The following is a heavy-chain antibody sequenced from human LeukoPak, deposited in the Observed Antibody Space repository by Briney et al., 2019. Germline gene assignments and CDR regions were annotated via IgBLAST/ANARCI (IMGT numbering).Heavy chain of an antibody. Sequence: GASVKVSCKASGYIFTGYYMHWVRQAPGQGLEWMGIINTSGGSTTYAQKFQGRVSMTRDTSKSTVYLEVSSLRSEDTAVYYCARSQGGNTLWFDPWGQGTLVTVSS. V-gene: IGHV1-46*01. CDR3: ARSQGGNTLWFDP. D-gene: IGHD4-23*01. CDR2: INTSGGST. J-gene: IGHJ5*02. CDR1: GYIFTGYY.